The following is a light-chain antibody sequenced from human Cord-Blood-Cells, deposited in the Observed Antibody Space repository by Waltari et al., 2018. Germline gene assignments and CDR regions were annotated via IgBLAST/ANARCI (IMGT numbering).Light chain of an antibody. Sequence: QSALTPTPSVSGSPGQSLTISCTGTSSDVWTYNLSTWYQQHPGKAPKLMIYEGSKRPSGVSNRFSGSKSGNTASLTISGLQAEDEADYYCCSYAGSSTLVFGGGTKLTVL. CDR1: SSDVWTYNL. CDR3: CSYAGSSTLV. CDR2: EGS. V-gene: IGLV2-23*01. J-gene: IGLJ2*01.